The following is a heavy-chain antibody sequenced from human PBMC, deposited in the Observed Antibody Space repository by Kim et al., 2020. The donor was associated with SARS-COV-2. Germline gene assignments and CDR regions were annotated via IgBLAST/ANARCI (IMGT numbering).Heavy chain of an antibody. CDR1: GYTFTSYA. CDR2: INTNTGNP. J-gene: IGHJ5*02. CDR3: ARDVPLYSSSSDWFDP. V-gene: IGHV7-4-1*02. Sequence: VKVSCKASGYTFTSYAMNWVRQAPGQGLEWMGWINTNTGNPTYAQGFTGRFVFSLDTSVSTAYLQISSLKAEDTAVYYCARDVPLYSSSSDWFDPWGQGTLVTVSS. D-gene: IGHD6-13*01.